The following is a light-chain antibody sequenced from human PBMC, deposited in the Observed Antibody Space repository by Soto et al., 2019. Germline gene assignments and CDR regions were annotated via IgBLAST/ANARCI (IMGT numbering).Light chain of an antibody. Sequence: QSVLTQPPSVSGAPGQRVTISCTGSSSNIGAGYDVHWYQQLPGTAPKLLIYGNNNRPSGVPDRFSGSKSGTSASLAITGLLSEDEADYYCQSHDTSLSGSRVFGTGTKVTVL. V-gene: IGLV1-40*01. CDR3: QSHDTSLSGSRV. CDR2: GNN. CDR1: SSNIGAGYD. J-gene: IGLJ1*01.